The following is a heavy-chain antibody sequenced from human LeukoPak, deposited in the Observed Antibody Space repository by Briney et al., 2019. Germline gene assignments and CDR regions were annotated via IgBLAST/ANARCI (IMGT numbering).Heavy chain of an antibody. CDR3: AKDGFWTTKSSYHGAHFFDH. CDR2: ISYDGSNE. Sequence: PGRSLRLSCAASGFTFGSYGMHWVRQAPGKGLEWVAAISYDGSNEYYLDSVKGRFTVSRDNSKNTLNLQMSTLTPEDTAVYYCAKDGFWTTKSSYHGAHFFDHWGQGTLVAVSS. CDR1: GFTFGSYG. J-gene: IGHJ4*02. D-gene: IGHD3/OR15-3a*01. V-gene: IGHV3-30*18.